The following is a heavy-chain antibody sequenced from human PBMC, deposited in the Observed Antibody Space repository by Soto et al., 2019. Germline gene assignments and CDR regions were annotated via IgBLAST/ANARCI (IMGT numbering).Heavy chain of an antibody. CDR3: AGGGGSSGWNLYFDY. CDR1: GGTFSSYA. Sequence: GASVKVSCKASGGTFSSYAISWVRQAPGQGLEWMGGIIPIFGTANYAQKFQGRVTITADESTSTAYMELSSLRSEDTAVYYCAGGGGSSGWNLYFDYWGQGTLVTVSS. V-gene: IGHV1-69*13. D-gene: IGHD6-19*01. CDR2: IIPIFGTA. J-gene: IGHJ4*02.